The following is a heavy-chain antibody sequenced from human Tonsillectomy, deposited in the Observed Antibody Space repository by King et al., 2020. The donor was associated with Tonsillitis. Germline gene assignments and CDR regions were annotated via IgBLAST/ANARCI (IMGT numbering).Heavy chain of an antibody. CDR2: ITPISGAA. J-gene: IGHJ4*02. CDR3: ARDPHCGGDCYFDY. CDR1: GGIFDTYA. Sequence: VQLVESGAEVKKPGSSVKVSCNCSGGIFDTYAFSWLRQTPGQGPEWVGGITPISGAAKYAQKFQGRVTITADRSSSTIYMELGSLTSEDTAVYYCARDPHCGGDCYFDYWGQGTLVTVSP. D-gene: IGHD2-21*02. V-gene: IGHV1-69*06.